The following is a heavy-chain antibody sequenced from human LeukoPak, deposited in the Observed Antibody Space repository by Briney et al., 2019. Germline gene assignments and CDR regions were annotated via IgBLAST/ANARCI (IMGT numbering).Heavy chain of an antibody. Sequence: GESLKISCKGSGYSFTSYGMGWVPQVPGKGLGWMGIIYLGDYDIRYSPSFQGQVTISADKSLRTAYLQWSSLKASDTAMYYCARHLYYDSSGSPWGQGTLVTVSS. D-gene: IGHD3-22*01. V-gene: IGHV5-51*01. CDR1: GYSFTSYG. CDR2: IYLGDYDI. CDR3: ARHLYYDSSGSP. J-gene: IGHJ4*02.